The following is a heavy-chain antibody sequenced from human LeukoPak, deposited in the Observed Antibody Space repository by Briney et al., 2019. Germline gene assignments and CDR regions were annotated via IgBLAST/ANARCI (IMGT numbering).Heavy chain of an antibody. CDR2: INPSDDTT. CDR1: GYTFTSNH. Sequence: ASVKVSCKASGYTFTSNHIHWVRQAPGQGLEWMGIINPSDDTTTYAQKFRGRVTMTRDTSTSTVYMDLSSLRSEDTAVYYCVRDGGSYGDCPHWGQGTLVTVSS. V-gene: IGHV1-46*01. CDR3: VRDGGSYGDCPH. J-gene: IGHJ1*01. D-gene: IGHD3-16*01.